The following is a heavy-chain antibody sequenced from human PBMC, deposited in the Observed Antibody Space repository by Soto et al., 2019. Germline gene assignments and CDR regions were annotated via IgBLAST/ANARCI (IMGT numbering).Heavy chain of an antibody. CDR2: IIPILGIA. V-gene: IGHV1-69*02. J-gene: IGHJ5*02. CDR3: ARIAYCSSTSCSRNWFDP. D-gene: IGHD2-2*01. Sequence: SVKVSCKASGGTFSSYTISWVRQAPGQGLEWMGRIIPILGIANYAQKFQGRVTITADKSTSTAYMELSSLRSEDTAVYYCARIAYCSSTSCSRNWFDPWGQGTLVTVSS. CDR1: GGTFSSYT.